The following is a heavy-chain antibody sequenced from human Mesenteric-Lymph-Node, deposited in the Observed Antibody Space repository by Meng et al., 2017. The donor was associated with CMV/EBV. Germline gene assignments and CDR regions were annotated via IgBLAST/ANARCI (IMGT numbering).Heavy chain of an antibody. CDR1: SGSSPSYY. V-gene: IGHV4-61*10. CDR2: IYYSGST. CDR3: ASSELRYFDWLLLNFDY. Sequence: SGSSPSYYWSFLRQPTGKRPEWIGNIYYSGSTNYNPSLKSRVTVSLDTSKNQFSLELTSLTAADTAMYYCASSELRYFDWLLLNFDYWGQGALVTVSS. J-gene: IGHJ4*02. D-gene: IGHD3-9*01.